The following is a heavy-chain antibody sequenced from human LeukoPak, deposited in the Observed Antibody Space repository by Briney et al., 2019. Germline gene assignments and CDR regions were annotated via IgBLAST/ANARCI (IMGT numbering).Heavy chain of an antibody. CDR3: AQMGGHCSGGSCYGAFDT. J-gene: IGHJ3*02. D-gene: IGHD2-15*01. Sequence: GGSLRLSCVASGFTFSSYGMHWVRQAPGKGLEWVAVISYDGTSKYYADSVKGRFTISRDNSKNTLYLQMNSLRAEDTAVYYCAQMGGHCSGGSCYGAFDTWGQGTMVTVSS. CDR1: GFTFSSYG. V-gene: IGHV3-30*03. CDR2: ISYDGTSK.